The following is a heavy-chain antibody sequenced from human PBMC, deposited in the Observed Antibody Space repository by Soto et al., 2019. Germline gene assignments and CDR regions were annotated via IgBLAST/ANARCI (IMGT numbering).Heavy chain of an antibody. CDR3: ARVGGAAAFVDY. Sequence: SVKVSCKASGGTFSSYAISWVRQAPGQGLEWMGGIIPIFGTANYAQKFQGRVTITADESTSTAYMELSSLRSEDTAVYYCARVGGAAAFVDYWGQGTLVTVSS. V-gene: IGHV1-69*13. CDR1: GGTFSSYA. J-gene: IGHJ4*02. D-gene: IGHD6-13*01. CDR2: IIPIFGTA.